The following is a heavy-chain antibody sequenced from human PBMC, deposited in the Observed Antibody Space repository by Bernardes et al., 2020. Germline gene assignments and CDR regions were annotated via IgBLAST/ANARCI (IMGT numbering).Heavy chain of an antibody. CDR1: GFTFNNAF. CDR2: IKTKAHGETT. D-gene: IGHD1-1*01. Sequence: GGSLRLSCVVSGFTFNNAFMNWVRQAPGKGLEWVGRIKTKAHGETTEFVAPVQGRFTISRDDSKDTVYLQMNSLKTEDTAVYYCTTGLDYYFAYWGQGTLLTVSS. J-gene: IGHJ4*02. V-gene: IGHV3-15*07. CDR3: TTGLDYYFAY.